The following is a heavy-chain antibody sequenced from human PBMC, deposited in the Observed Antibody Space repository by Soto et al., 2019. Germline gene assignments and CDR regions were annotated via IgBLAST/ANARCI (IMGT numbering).Heavy chain of an antibody. CDR1: GGSISSGGYS. CDR2: IYHSGST. J-gene: IGHJ5*02. CDR3: ARASDYYGSGSYSLVFDP. D-gene: IGHD3-10*01. Sequence: TLSLTCAVSGGSISSGGYSWSWIRQPPGKGLEWIGYIYHSGSTYYNPSLKSRVTISVDRSKNQFSLKLSSVTAADTAVYYCARASDYYGSGSYSLVFDPWGQGTLVTVSS. V-gene: IGHV4-30-2*01.